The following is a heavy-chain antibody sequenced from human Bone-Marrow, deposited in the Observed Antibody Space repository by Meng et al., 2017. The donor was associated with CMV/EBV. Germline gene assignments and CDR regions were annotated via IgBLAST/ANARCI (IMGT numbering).Heavy chain of an antibody. CDR3: ARRGYCSNSNCMRDAFDI. V-gene: IGHV1-18*01. CDR2: ISPYNGNT. Sequence: ASVKVSCKASGYTFTSYGISWVRQAPGQGLEWMGWISPYNGNTNYEQNLQGRVTMTTDTSTSTAYTELRSLRSDDTAVYYCARRGYCSNSNCMRDAFDIWGQGTMVTVSS. D-gene: IGHD2-2*01. J-gene: IGHJ3*02. CDR1: GYTFTSYG.